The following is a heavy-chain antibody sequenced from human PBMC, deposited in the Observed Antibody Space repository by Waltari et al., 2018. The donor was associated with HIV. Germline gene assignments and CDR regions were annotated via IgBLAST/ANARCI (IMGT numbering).Heavy chain of an antibody. CDR2: INLNSGNR. CDR1: GYTFTRYD. V-gene: IGHV1-8*01. Sequence: QVSLVQSGAEVKKPGASVKVSCKASGYTFTRYDINWVRQATGQGLEWRGWINLNSGNRGYAQKFQGRVTLTKDSTITTAFMELSDLRSDDTARYYCVRVAGSIDYWGQGTLVTVSS. J-gene: IGHJ4*02. CDR3: VRVAGSIDY.